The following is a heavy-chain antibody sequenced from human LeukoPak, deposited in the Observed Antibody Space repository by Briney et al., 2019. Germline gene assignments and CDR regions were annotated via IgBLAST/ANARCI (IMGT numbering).Heavy chain of an antibody. Sequence: EASVTVSCTASGGTFSSYTISWVRQAPGQGLEWMGRIIPILSIANYAQKFQGRVTITADKSTSTAYMELSSLRSEDTAVYYCARESPIYYFDYWGQGTLVTVSS. V-gene: IGHV1-69*04. J-gene: IGHJ4*02. CDR3: ARESPIYYFDY. D-gene: IGHD3-3*01. CDR2: IIPILSIA. CDR1: GGTFSSYT.